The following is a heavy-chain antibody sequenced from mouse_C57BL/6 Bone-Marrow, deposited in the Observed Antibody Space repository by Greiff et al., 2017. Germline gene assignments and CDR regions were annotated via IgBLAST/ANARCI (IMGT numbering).Heavy chain of an antibody. CDR3: AREEDDGYFPWFAY. V-gene: IGHV3-6*01. D-gene: IGHD2-3*01. CDR2: ISYDGSN. Sequence: VQLQQSGPGLVKPSQSLSLTCSVTGYSITSGYYWNWIRQFPGNKLEWMGYISYDGSNNYNPSLKNRISITRDTSKNQFFLKLNSVTTEDTATYYCAREEDDGYFPWFAYWGQGTLVTVSA. J-gene: IGHJ3*01. CDR1: GYSITSGYY.